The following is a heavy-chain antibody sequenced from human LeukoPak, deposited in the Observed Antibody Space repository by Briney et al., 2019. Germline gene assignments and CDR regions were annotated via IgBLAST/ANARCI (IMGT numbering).Heavy chain of an antibody. V-gene: IGHV3-15*01. Sequence: GGSLRLSCAASRFTFSDAWMNWVRQAPGKGLEWVGRIKSKTNGETTDYPAPVKGRFSISRDDSKNTLYLQMDSLKTEDTAVYYCSTGYGSPYYDNYWGQGTLVTVSS. J-gene: IGHJ4*02. D-gene: IGHD3-22*01. CDR1: RFTFSDAW. CDR2: IKSKTNGETT. CDR3: STGYGSPYYDNY.